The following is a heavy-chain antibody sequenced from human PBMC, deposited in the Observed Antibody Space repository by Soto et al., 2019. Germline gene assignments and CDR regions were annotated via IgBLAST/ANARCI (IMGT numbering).Heavy chain of an antibody. V-gene: IGHV3-30-3*01. CDR2: ISYDGSNK. Sequence: GGSLRLSCVASGFAFSSYAMHWVRQAPGKGLEWVAVISYDGSNKYYADSVKGRFTISRNNSKNTLYLQMNRLRAEDTAVYYCSRERETQDIVVVPAANDYYYYCMDVWGQGTAVTVSS. J-gene: IGHJ6*02. CDR1: GFAFSSYA. CDR3: SRERETQDIVVVPAANDYYYYCMDV. D-gene: IGHD2-2*01.